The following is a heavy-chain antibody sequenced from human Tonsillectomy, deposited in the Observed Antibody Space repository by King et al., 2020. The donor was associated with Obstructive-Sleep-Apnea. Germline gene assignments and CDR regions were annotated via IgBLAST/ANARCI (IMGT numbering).Heavy chain of an antibody. CDR2: IKSQTDGGTT. Sequence: VQLVESGGGLVKPGESLRLSCAASGFTFSNTWMSWVRQAPGKGLEWVGRIKSQTDGGTTDNAAPVQGRFTISRDDSKTTLFLQMNSLKTEDTAVYFCTTGLWFGESNFDYWGQGTLVTVSS. CDR3: TTGLWFGESNFDY. V-gene: IGHV3-15*01. J-gene: IGHJ4*02. D-gene: IGHD3-10*01. CDR1: GFTFSNTW.